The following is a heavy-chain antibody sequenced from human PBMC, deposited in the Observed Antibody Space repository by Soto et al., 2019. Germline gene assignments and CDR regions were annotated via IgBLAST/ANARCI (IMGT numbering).Heavy chain of an antibody. CDR1: GFVLSSYS. CDR3: ARSYSYGFGY. J-gene: IGHJ4*02. CDR2: IGTGTRTR. Sequence: EVQLVESGGGLVQPGGSLRLSCAASGFVLSSYSMSWVRQAPGKGLEWVSYIGTGTRTRYDADSVKGRFTISRDNGKNSLFLQMNSLRAEDTARYYCARSYSYGFGYWGQGTLVSVSA. D-gene: IGHD5-18*01. V-gene: IGHV3-48*01.